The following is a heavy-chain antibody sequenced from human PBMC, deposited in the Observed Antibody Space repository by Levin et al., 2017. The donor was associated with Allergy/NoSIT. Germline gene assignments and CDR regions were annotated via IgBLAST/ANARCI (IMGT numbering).Heavy chain of an antibody. CDR3: ARQLGNFWSGYNYFDY. CDR1: GFTFSNYW. Sequence: GGSLRLSCAASGFTFSNYWMHWVRQVPRKGLVWVARINSDGGSAYYADFVKGRFTVSRDNAKNSLYLHMNSLRAEDTAVYYCARQLGNFWSGYNYFDYWRQGTLVTVSS. CDR2: INSDGGSA. D-gene: IGHD3-3*01. V-gene: IGHV3-74*01. J-gene: IGHJ4*02.